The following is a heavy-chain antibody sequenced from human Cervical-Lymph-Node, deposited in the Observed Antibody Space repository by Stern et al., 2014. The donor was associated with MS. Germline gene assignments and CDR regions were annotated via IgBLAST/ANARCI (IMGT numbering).Heavy chain of an antibody. J-gene: IGHJ6*02. CDR1: GFSLSTSGVG. Sequence: QITLKESGPTLVKPTQTLTLTCTFSGFSLSTSGVGVGWIRQPPGKALEWLAVIYWDDDERYSPSLKSRLTITKDTAKNQVVLTMANVDPVDTATYFCAHTTVTFDEAYGLDVWGQGTTVTVS. V-gene: IGHV2-5*02. CDR2: IYWDDDE. CDR3: AHTTVTFDEAYGLDV. D-gene: IGHD4-17*01.